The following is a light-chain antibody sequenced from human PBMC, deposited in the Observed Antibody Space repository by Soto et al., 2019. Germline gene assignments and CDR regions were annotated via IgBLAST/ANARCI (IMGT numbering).Light chain of an antibody. J-gene: IGKJ1*01. CDR3: QQYYSTPPT. Sequence: DIVMTQSPDSLAVSLGERATINCKSSQSVLYSSNNKNYLAWYQQKAGQPPRLIIYWASTRESGVPDRFSGSGSGTEFTRTISSLQAEDVAVYYCQQYYSTPPTFGQGTKVEIK. CDR2: WAS. V-gene: IGKV4-1*01. CDR1: QSVLYSSNNKNY.